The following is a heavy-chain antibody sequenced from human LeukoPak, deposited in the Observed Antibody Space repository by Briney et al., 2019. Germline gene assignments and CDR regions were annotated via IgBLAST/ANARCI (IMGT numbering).Heavy chain of an antibody. CDR2: INPSGGST. V-gene: IGHV1-46*01. D-gene: IGHD2-2*01. CDR3: AREANIVVVPAATLGY. J-gene: IGHJ4*02. Sequence: ASVKVSCKASGYTFTSYYMRWVRSAPGQGLEWMGIINPSGGSTSYAQKFQGRVTMTRDTSTSTVYMELSSLRSEDTAVYYCAREANIVVVPAATLGYWGQGTLVTVSS. CDR1: GYTFTSYY.